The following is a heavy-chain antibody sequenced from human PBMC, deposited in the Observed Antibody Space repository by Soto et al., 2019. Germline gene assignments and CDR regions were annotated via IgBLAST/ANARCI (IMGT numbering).Heavy chain of an antibody. CDR2: IYYSGST. CDR1: GGSISGYY. V-gene: IGHV4-59*08. J-gene: IGHJ5*02. Sequence: SETLSLTCTVSGGSISGYYWSWIRQPPGKGLEWIGYIYYSGSTNYNPSLQSRLTISVDMSKNQFSLKLTSVTAADTAVYYCARRSRTWDYFDTWGQGTLVTVSS. D-gene: IGHD1-7*01. CDR3: ARRSRTWDYFDT.